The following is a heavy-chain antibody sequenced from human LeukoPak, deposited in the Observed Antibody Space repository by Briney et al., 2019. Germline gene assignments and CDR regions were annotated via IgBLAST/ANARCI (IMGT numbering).Heavy chain of an antibody. CDR3: ARDPMITFGGVIVSLDY. Sequence: GGSLRLSCAASGFTFSSYWMSWVRQAPGKGLEWVANIKQDGSEKYYVDSVKGRFTISRDNAKNSLYLQMNSLRAEDTAVYYCARDPMITFGGVIVSLDYWGQGTLVTVSS. CDR2: IKQDGSEK. V-gene: IGHV3-7*01. J-gene: IGHJ4*02. D-gene: IGHD3-16*02. CDR1: GFTFSSYW.